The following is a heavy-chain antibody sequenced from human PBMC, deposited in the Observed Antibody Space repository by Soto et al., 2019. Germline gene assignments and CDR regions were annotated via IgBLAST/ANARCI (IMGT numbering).Heavy chain of an antibody. J-gene: IGHJ5*02. Sequence: QVQLQESGPGLVKPSETLSLTCAVSGASIRSYHWSWIRQPAGKGLEWIGRMQHTGNTNYNPSLKSRVTMSVAPSKTQISLKMTSVTAAHTAVYFCAKDVSSRRWFDPWGQGILVIVSS. CDR1: GASIRSYH. CDR2: MQHTGNT. D-gene: IGHD3-16*01. V-gene: IGHV4-4*07. CDR3: AKDVSSRRWFDP.